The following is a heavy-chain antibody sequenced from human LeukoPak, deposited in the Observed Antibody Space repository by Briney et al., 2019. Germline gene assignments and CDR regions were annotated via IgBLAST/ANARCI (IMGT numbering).Heavy chain of an antibody. CDR3: ARDGGRYYDYGMDV. CDR2: IYSGGST. CDR1: GFTVSSNY. J-gene: IGHJ6*02. V-gene: IGHV3-53*04. Sequence: QPGGSLRLSRAASGFTVSSNYMSWVRQAPGKGLEWVSVIYSGGSTYYADSVKGRFTISRHNSKNTLYLQMNSLRAEDTAVYYCARDGGRYYDYGMDVWGQGTMVTVSS. D-gene: IGHD3-16*01.